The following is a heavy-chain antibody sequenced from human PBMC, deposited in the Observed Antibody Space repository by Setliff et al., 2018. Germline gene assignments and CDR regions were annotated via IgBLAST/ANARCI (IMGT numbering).Heavy chain of an antibody. Sequence: GGSLRLSCAASGFTFSSYWMSWVRQAPGKGLEWVSVIYSGGSTYYADSVKGRFTISRDNSKNTLYLQMNSLGAEDTAVYYCARDHNYAYDYWGQGTLVTVSS. CDR1: GFTFSSYW. CDR2: IYSGGST. CDR3: ARDHNYAYDY. D-gene: IGHD1-1*01. J-gene: IGHJ4*02. V-gene: IGHV3-66*01.